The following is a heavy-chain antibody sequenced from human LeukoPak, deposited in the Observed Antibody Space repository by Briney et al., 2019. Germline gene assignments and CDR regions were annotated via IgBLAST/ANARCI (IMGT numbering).Heavy chain of an antibody. CDR2: IYPGEANI. CDR1: GYYFTNYW. V-gene: IGHV5-51*01. CDR3: ARHITTSSTSSHFDS. J-gene: IGHJ4*02. Sequence: GESLKISCKGSGYYFTNYWIAWVRQMPGKGLEWMGYIYPGEANIRYSPSFQGRVTISADRSINTAYLQWNGLRASDTAMYYCARHITTSSTSSHFDSWGQGTLVTVSS. D-gene: IGHD6-6*01.